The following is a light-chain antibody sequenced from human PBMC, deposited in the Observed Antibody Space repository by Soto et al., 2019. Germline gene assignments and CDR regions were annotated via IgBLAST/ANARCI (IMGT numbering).Light chain of an antibody. Sequence: EIVMTQSPATLSVSPGETATLSCRASQSVGSAVAWCQHKPGQAPRLLIVGASIRATGVPGRFSGGGSGTEFTLTISSLQSEDFAVYYCQQYKNWPPLTFGGGTTVEIK. J-gene: IGKJ4*01. CDR3: QQYKNWPPLT. V-gene: IGKV3-15*01. CDR1: QSVGSA. CDR2: GAS.